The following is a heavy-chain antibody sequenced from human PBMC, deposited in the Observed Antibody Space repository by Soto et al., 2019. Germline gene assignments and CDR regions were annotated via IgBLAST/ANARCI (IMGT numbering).Heavy chain of an antibody. V-gene: IGHV4-39*01. Sequence: SETLSLTCTVSGGSFSNTNYYWGWIRQPPEKGLEWIGSISYSGNTYYNPSLKSRVTVSVDTSKNQFSLKLSSVTAADPAVYYGARHDSNQLPFRFWGQGTLVTVSS. CDR1: GGSFSNTNYY. CDR3: ARHDSNQLPFRF. CDR2: ISYSGNT. D-gene: IGHD2-2*01. J-gene: IGHJ4*02.